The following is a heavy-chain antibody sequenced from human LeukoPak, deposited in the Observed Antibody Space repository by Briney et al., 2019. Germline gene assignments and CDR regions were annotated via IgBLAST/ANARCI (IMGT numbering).Heavy chain of an antibody. D-gene: IGHD1-20*01. J-gene: IGHJ6*02. V-gene: IGHV5-51*01. CDR1: GHIFTSYW. CDR2: IYPGDSDT. Sequence: GESLKISCKGSGHIFTSYWIGWERQMPGKGLEWMGIIYPGDSDTRYSPSFQGQVTISADKSISTAYLQWSSLKASDTAMYYCARDLTGMPGYYYYGMDVWGQGTTVTVSS. CDR3: ARDLTGMPGYYYYGMDV.